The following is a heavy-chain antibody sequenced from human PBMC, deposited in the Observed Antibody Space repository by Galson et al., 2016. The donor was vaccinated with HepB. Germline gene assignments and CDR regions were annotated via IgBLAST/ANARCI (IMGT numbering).Heavy chain of an antibody. CDR1: GDSVSSNSAA. Sequence: CAISGDSVSSNSAAWNWIRQSPSRGLEWLGRTYYRSKWYNDYAVSVKSRIIINPDTSKNQFSLQMNSVTPEDTAVYYCARARNIYCDSDSCYEGAFDYWGQGTLVTVSS. V-gene: IGHV6-1*01. J-gene: IGHJ4*02. CDR3: ARARNIYCDSDSCYEGAFDY. CDR2: TYYRSKWYN. D-gene: IGHD2-2*01.